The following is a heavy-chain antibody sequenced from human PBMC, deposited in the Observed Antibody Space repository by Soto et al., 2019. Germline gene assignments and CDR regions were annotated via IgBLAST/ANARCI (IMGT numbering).Heavy chain of an antibody. D-gene: IGHD3-3*01. CDR3: ARPRKTLFGLLHLFDP. CDR2: IFSNDEK. CDR1: GFSLSTARMG. Sequence: QVTLKESGPVLVKPTETLTLTCTVSGFSLSTARMGVSWSRQPPGKALEWLAHIFSNDEKSYSTSLKSRLTISKDTSKSQVVLTMTNMDPVDTDTESGARPRKTLFGLLHLFDPWGQGTLVTVSS. J-gene: IGHJ5*02. V-gene: IGHV2-26*01.